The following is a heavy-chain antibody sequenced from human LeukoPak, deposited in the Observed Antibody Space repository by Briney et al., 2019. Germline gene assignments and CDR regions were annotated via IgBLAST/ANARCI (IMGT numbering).Heavy chain of an antibody. CDR1: GFTFSSYA. J-gene: IGHJ4*02. Sequence: GGFLRLSCAASGFTFSSYAMHWVRQAPGKGLEWVSAISGSGGSTYYADSVKGRFTISRDNSKNTLYLQMNSLRAEDTAVYYCAKLFIAYDYVWGRREKYFDYWGQGTLVTVSS. CDR3: AKLFIAYDYVWGRREKYFDY. V-gene: IGHV3-23*01. CDR2: ISGSGGST. D-gene: IGHD3-16*01.